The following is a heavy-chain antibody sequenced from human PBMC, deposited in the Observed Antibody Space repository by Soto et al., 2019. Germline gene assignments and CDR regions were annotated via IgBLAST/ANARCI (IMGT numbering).Heavy chain of an antibody. CDR3: ARGGSGSYYLYYYYYGMDV. CDR2: INHSGST. V-gene: IGHV4-34*01. CDR1: GWPFTAYY. D-gene: IGHD3-10*01. Sequence: SETLSLTFHFYGWPFTAYYWSWIRQPPGKGLEWIGEINHSGSTNYNPSLKSRVTISVDTSKNQFSLKLSSVTAADTAVYYCARGGSGSYYLYYYYYGMDVWGQGTTVT. J-gene: IGHJ6*02.